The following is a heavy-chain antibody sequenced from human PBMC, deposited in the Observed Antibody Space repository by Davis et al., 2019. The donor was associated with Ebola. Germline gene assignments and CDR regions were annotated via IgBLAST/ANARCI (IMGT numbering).Heavy chain of an antibody. CDR3: ASRSPENGYSSSRYNYYYYYGMDV. V-gene: IGHV4-61*05. CDR2: IYYRGST. D-gene: IGHD6-13*01. J-gene: IGHJ6*02. CDR1: GGSISSSSYY. Sequence: PSETLSLTCTVSGGSISSSSYYWSWIRQPPGKGLEWIGYIYYRGSTNYNPSLKSRVTISVDTSKNQFSLKLSSVTAADTAVYYCASRSPENGYSSSRYNYYYYYGMDVWGQGTTVTVSS.